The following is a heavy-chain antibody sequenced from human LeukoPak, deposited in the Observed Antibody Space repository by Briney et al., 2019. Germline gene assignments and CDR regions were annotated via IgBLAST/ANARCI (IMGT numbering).Heavy chain of an antibody. CDR1: GGSISSYY. Sequence: SETLSLTCTVSGGSISSYYWSWIRQPPGKGLEWIGEINHSGSTNYNPSLKSRVTISVDTSKNQFSLKLSSVTATDTAVYYCATLPIVVVPAAISYYYYGMDVWGQGTTVTVSS. D-gene: IGHD2-2*01. CDR3: ATLPIVVVPAAISYYYYGMDV. V-gene: IGHV4-34*01. CDR2: INHSGST. J-gene: IGHJ6*02.